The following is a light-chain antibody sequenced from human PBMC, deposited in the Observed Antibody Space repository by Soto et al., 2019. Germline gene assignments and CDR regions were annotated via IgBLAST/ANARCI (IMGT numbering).Light chain of an antibody. V-gene: IGKV3-20*01. CDR1: QSVSASN. CDR3: QLYGSSPI. J-gene: IGKJ4*01. Sequence: EIVLTQSPGTLSFSAGERATLSCRASQSVSASNIVWYQQRPGQTPRLLIYGASTRATGIPVRFSGSGSGTDFTLTISRLEPEDFAVYYCQLYGSSPIFCGETKVEIK. CDR2: GAS.